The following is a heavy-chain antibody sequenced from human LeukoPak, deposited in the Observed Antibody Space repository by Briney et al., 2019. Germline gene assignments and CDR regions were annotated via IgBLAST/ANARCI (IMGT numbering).Heavy chain of an antibody. J-gene: IGHJ4*02. V-gene: IGHV3-7*01. CDR2: IKQDGSEK. CDR1: GLTFSSYW. CDR3: ARVAPGYSGYDY. Sequence: TGGSLTLSCAPSGLTFSSYWMSWLRQAAGKGLEWVANIKQDGSEKYYVDSVKGRFTISRDNAKNSLYLQMNSLRAEDTAVYYCARVAPGYSGYDYWGQGTLVTVSS. D-gene: IGHD5-12*01.